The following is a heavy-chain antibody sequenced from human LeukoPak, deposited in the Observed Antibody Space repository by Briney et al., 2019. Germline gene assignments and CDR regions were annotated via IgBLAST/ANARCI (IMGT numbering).Heavy chain of an antibody. CDR3: ARLAAIRYFDY. D-gene: IGHD2-21*02. V-gene: IGHV4-59*08. CDR1: GGSISSYY. Sequence: SETLSLTCPVSGGSISSYYWSWIRPPPGKGLEWIGYIYYSGSTNYNPSLKSRVTISVDTSKNQFSLKLSSVTAADTAVYYCARLAAIRYFDYWGQGTLVTVSS. J-gene: IGHJ4*02. CDR2: IYYSGST.